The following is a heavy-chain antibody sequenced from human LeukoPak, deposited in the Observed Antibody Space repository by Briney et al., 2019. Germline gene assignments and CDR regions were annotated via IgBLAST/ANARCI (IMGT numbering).Heavy chain of an antibody. CDR3: AKDSSTWGNLAGHFDS. CDR2: SSYSGTT. Sequence: SETLCLTCTVSGGFIINYYWSWFRQAPGKGLEWIGYSSYSGTTNTSPSLKSRVTMSVDTSKNQFSLKLSSVTAADTAVYYCAKDSSTWGNLAGHFDSWGQGTLVTVSS. J-gene: IGHJ4*02. D-gene: IGHD6-13*01. V-gene: IGHV4-59*12. CDR1: GGFIINYY.